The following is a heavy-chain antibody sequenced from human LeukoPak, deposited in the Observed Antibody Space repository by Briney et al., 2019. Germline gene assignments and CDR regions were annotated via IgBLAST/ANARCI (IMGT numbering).Heavy chain of an antibody. CDR2: INTVGTT. J-gene: IGHJ6*02. CDR3: ASPFEMDTARTAAKYGMDV. V-gene: IGHV3-66*01. Sequence: QSGGSLRLSCAASGFTVSNNYMGWVRQAPAKGLEWVSVINTVGTTYYADSVRGRFTISRDNSKNTLYLQMNSLRVEDTAVYYCASPFEMDTARTAAKYGMDVWGQGTTVTVSS. CDR1: GFTVSNNY. D-gene: IGHD5-18*01.